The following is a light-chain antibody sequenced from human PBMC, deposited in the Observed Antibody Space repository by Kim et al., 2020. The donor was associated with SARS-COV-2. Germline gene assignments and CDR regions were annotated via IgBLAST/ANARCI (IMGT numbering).Light chain of an antibody. CDR2: GKN. Sequence: SSELTQDPAVSVALGRTVRITCQGDSLRSYYASWYQQKPGQAPVLVIYGKNNRPSGIPDRFSGSSSGNTASLTITGAQAEDEADYYCNSRDSSGNHLNWV. V-gene: IGLV3-19*01. CDR1: SLRSYY. J-gene: IGLJ3*02. CDR3: NSRDSSGNHLNWV.